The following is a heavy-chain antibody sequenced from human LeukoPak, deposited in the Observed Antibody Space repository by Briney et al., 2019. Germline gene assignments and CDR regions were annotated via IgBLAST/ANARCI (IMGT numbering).Heavy chain of an antibody. CDR1: GGSMSGYY. V-gene: IGHV4-59*08. CDR3: ARHFTYYYDSSGYPRDIFDI. J-gene: IGHJ3*02. Sequence: SETLSLTCSVSGGSMSGYYWSWIRQSPEKGLVWIGYIYYSGSTNYNPSFKSRVTISADMSKNQFSLKLSSVTAADTALYYCARHFTYYYDSSGYPRDIFDIWGQGTMVTVSS. D-gene: IGHD3-22*01. CDR2: IYYSGST.